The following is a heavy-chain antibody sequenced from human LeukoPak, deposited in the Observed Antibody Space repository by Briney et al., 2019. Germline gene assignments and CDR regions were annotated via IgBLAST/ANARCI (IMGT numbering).Heavy chain of an antibody. V-gene: IGHV1-69*04. CDR1: GGTFSSYA. J-gene: IGHJ4*02. Sequence: SVKVSCKASGGTFSSYAISWVRQAPGQGLEWMGRIIPILGIANYAQRFQGRVTITADKSTSTAYMELSSLRSEDTAVYYCARDPVALRNFDYWGQGTLVTVSS. CDR2: IIPILGIA. D-gene: IGHD1-7*01. CDR3: ARDPVALRNFDY.